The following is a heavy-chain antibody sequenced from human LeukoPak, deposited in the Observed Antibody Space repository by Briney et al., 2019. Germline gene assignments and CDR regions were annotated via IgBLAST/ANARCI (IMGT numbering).Heavy chain of an antibody. D-gene: IGHD6-6*01. CDR2: INPNSGGT. V-gene: IGHV1-2*06. CDR3: ARTAARRFDY. Sequence: ASVKVSCKASGYTFTGYYMHWVRQAPGQGLEWMGRINPNSGGTNYAQKFQGRVTMTRDTSTSTVYMELSSLRSDDTAVYYCARTAARRFDYWGQGTLVTVSS. J-gene: IGHJ4*02. CDR1: GYTFTGYY.